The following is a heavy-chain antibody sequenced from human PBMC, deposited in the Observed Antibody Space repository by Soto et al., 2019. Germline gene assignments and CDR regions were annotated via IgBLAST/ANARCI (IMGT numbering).Heavy chain of an antibody. CDR3: ARVWPRGHPYYHFAN. CDR1: GNSICGEV. Sequence: PXESLSLRCTVAGNSICGEVWSWIRQPPGKALEWIGYIHYSGSTNYNPSLKSRGTISVDTSKNQFSLRLKSVTAADTAVYYCARVWPRGHPYYHFANWGQGPLVTVSS. V-gene: IGHV4-59*01. J-gene: IGHJ4*02. D-gene: IGHD3-10*01. CDR2: IHYSGST.